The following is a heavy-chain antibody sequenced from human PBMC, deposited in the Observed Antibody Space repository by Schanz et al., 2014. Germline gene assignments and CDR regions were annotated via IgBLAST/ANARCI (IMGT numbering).Heavy chain of an antibody. CDR1: GFTFSSYS. CDR3: ARDLPRTFLFDY. Sequence: EVQLVESGGGLVQPGGSLRLSCTASGFTFSSYSMNWVRQAPRKGLEWVAYISSSSITIHYADSVKGRFTISRDNAKNSLYLQMDSLRAEDTAVYYCARDLPRTFLFDYWGQGTLVTVSS. J-gene: IGHJ4*02. CDR2: ISSSSITI. V-gene: IGHV3-48*01.